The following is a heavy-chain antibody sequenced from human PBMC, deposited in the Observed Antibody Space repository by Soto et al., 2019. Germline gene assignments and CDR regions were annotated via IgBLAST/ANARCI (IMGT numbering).Heavy chain of an antibody. CDR1: GGSITPYY. V-gene: IGHV4-59*07. Sequence: QVQLQESGPGLVKTSDTLSLTCTVSGGSITPYYWSWIRQPPGEGLEWIGYVSYSGKTGYNPSLKRRVSMSIDTSKNEFALKLTSLTAADAATYYCARQQYTVVTAFDVWGQGTTVAVSS. D-gene: IGHD2-15*01. CDR3: ARQQYTVVTAFDV. CDR2: VSYSGKT. J-gene: IGHJ3*01.